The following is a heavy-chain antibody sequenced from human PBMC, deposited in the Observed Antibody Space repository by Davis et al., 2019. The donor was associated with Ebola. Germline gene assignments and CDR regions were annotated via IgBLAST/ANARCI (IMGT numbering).Heavy chain of an antibody. J-gene: IGHJ3*02. Sequence: GESLKISCAASGFTFSSYAMSWVRQAPGKGLEWVSAISGIGGSTYYADSVKGRFTIPRDNSKNTLYLQMNSLRAEDTAVYYCAKTGVMQWLVHGDAFDIWGQGTMVTVSS. D-gene: IGHD6-19*01. CDR1: GFTFSSYA. CDR3: AKTGVMQWLVHGDAFDI. CDR2: ISGIGGST. V-gene: IGHV3-23*01.